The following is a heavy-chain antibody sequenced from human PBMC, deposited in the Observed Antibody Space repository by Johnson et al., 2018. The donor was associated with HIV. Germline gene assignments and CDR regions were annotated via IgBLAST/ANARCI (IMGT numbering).Heavy chain of an antibody. Sequence: VQLVESGGGFTQSGGSLRLSCTASGFTLNIYTMSWVRQAPGRGLEWVSALGGSGVTNYADSVKGRFIISRDNAKNSLYLQMSSLRAEDTALYYCARVKYAVTNHDSNAFDIWGQGTVVSVSS. CDR3: ARVKYAVTNHDSNAFDI. CDR2: LGGSGVT. J-gene: IGHJ3*02. V-gene: IGHV3-23*04. CDR1: GFTLNIYT. D-gene: IGHD3-16*01.